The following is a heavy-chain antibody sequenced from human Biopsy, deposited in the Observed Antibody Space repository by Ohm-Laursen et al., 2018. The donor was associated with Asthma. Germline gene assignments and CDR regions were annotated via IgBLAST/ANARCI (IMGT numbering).Heavy chain of an antibody. D-gene: IGHD4-17*01. CDR1: GGYNSARHQR. J-gene: IGHJ6*02. V-gene: IGHV4-30-4*01. CDR2: AFLRGST. Sequence: SQTLSLSSTASGGYNSARHQRWGSTRQGPEGGPERVGFAFLRGSTHYSRSLESRVSISIDTATNEFSMKLWSVTPADTAVYFCARVVSYGDIYFGIDVWGPGNTVVVS. CDR3: ARVVSYGDIYFGIDV.